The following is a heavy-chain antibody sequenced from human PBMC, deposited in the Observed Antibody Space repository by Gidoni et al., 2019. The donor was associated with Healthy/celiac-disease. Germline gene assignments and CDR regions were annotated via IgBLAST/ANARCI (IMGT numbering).Heavy chain of an antibody. CDR2: IYYSGST. D-gene: IGHD2-2*02. Sequence: QVQLQESGPGLVKPSQTLSLTCTVSGGTISIAGYSWSWIRQHPGKGLEWIGYIYYSGSTYYNPSLKSRVTISVDTSKNQFSLKLSSVTAADTAVYYCARGRYCSSTSCYTRFDPWGQGTLVTVSS. CDR3: ARGRYCSSTSCYTRFDP. J-gene: IGHJ5*02. CDR1: GGTISIAGYS. V-gene: IGHV4-31*03.